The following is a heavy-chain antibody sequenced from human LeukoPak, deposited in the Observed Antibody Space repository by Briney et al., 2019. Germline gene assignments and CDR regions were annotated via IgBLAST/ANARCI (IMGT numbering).Heavy chain of an antibody. D-gene: IGHD6-13*01. CDR2: IRQDGGEK. CDR3: ARDGTAAGLYFDL. V-gene: IGHV3-7*01. J-gene: IGHJ4*01. Sequence: GGSLRFSCAVSGFTFSDYWMNWVRQAPGKGLEWVASIRQDGGEKSYVDSVKGRFTISRDNTKRSLYLQMSSLRAEDTAVYYCARDGTAAGLYFDLWGQGTLVTVSS. CDR1: GFTFSDYW.